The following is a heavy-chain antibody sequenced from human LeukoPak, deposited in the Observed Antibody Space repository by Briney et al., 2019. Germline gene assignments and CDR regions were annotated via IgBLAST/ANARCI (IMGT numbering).Heavy chain of an antibody. CDR2: IYPGDSDT. CDR3: ATRDY. V-gene: IGHV5-51*01. Sequence: AVGSLRLSSAASGLTFSSYAMSWVRQAPGEGLEWMGIIYPGDSDTRYSPSFQGQVTTSADTSLSTAYLHWRRANDPATALSYAATRDYWGQGRLVTVS. CDR1: GLTFSSYA. J-gene: IGHJ4*02.